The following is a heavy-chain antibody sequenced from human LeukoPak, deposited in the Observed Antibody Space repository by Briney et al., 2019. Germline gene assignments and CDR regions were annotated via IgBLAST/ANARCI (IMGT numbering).Heavy chain of an antibody. Sequence: TGTLSLTCAVSGGSISSSNWWSWVRQPPGKGLEWIGEIYHSGSTNYNPSLKSRVTISVDKSKNQFSLELTSVIAADTAVYYCARVQSPRFGKFGDYQHYYGMDVWGKGTTVTVSS. CDR3: ARVQSPRFGKFGDYQHYYGMDV. CDR2: IYHSGST. D-gene: IGHD3-10*01. V-gene: IGHV4-4*02. CDR1: GGSISSSNW. J-gene: IGHJ6*04.